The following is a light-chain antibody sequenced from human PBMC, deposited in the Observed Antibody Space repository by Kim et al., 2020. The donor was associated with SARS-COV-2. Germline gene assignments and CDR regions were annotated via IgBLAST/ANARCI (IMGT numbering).Light chain of an antibody. CDR2: YNN. J-gene: IGLJ3*02. CDR3: QTWDSNNDHRV. CDR1: NIRSKN. Sequence: APGMTARITCGGNNIRSKNVLWKQQKPGQAPVLVMYYNNDRPSGIPERVSGSNSENTATLTSSRVEAGDEADYYCQTWDSNNDHRVFGGGTQLTVL. V-gene: IGLV3-21*04.